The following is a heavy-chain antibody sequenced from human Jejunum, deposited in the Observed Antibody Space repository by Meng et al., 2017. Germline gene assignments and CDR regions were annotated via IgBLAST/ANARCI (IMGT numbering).Heavy chain of an antibody. J-gene: IGHJ4*02. CDR3: TTPVRYYDVWSGYPTFDY. Sequence: SVKVSCKASGGTFSNYAMSWVRQAPGQGIEWVGGIIPISGTANHAEKFQGRVTITADKSTNTAYMELTSLRFEDTAVYYCTTPVRYYDVWSGYPTFDYWGQGTLVTVSS. D-gene: IGHD3-3*01. CDR1: GGTFSNYA. CDR2: IIPISGTA. V-gene: IGHV1-69*06.